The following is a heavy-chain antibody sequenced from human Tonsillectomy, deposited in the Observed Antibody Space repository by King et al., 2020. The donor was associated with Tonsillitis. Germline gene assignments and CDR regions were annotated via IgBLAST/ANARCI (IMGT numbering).Heavy chain of an antibody. CDR3: ARGRDYYGSGSYYTYYYYGMDV. V-gene: IGHV4-34*01. CDR1: GGSFSGYY. J-gene: IGHJ6*02. CDR2: INHSGST. Sequence: VQLQQWGAGLLKPSETLSLTCAVYGGSFSGYYWSWIRQPPGKGLEWIGEINHSGSTNYNPSLKSRVTISVDTSKNQFSLTLSSVTAADTAVYYCARGRDYYGSGSYYTYYYYGMDVWGQGTTVTVSS. D-gene: IGHD3-10*01.